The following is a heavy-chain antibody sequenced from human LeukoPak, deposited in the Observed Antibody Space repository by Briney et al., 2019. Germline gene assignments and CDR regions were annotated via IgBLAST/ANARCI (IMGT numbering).Heavy chain of an antibody. D-gene: IGHD6-19*01. CDR1: GGSVSSYY. V-gene: IGHV4-4*07. CDR3: ASSGSGWSTRKDALEI. Sequence: PSETLSLTCTVSGGSVSSYYWSWIRQPAGKGLEWIGRVYTSGTTYYNPSLKSRVTVSVDTSKNQFSLTMRSVTAADTAMYYCASSGSGWSTRKDALEIWGQGTTVTVSS. J-gene: IGHJ3*02. CDR2: VYTSGTT.